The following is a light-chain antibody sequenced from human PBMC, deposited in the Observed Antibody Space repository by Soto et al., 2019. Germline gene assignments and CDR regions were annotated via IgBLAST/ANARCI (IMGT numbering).Light chain of an antibody. Sequence: QSVLTQPPSASGTPGQRVTISCSGNSSNIGSNTVNWYQQLPGTAPKLLIYSNNQRPSGVPDRFSGSKSGTSASLAISGLQSEDEADYYCAAWDDSLNGVVVGGGTKLTVL. J-gene: IGLJ2*01. CDR1: SSNIGSNT. CDR3: AAWDDSLNGVV. CDR2: SNN. V-gene: IGLV1-44*01.